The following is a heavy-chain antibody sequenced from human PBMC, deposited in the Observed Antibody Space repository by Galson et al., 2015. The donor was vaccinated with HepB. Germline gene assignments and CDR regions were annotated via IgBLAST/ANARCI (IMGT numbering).Heavy chain of an antibody. Sequence: PPGKGLEWIGRIYTSGSTNYNPSLKSRVTISVDTSKNQFSLKLSSVTAADTAVYYCANRSGWRGGWFDPWGQGTLVTVSS. V-gene: IGHV4-61*02. CDR3: ANRSGWRGGWFDP. J-gene: IGHJ5*02. D-gene: IGHD3-22*01. CDR2: IYTSGST.